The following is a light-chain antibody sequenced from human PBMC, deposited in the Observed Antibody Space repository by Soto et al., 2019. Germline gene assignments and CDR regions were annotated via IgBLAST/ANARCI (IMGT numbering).Light chain of an antibody. V-gene: IGKV3-15*01. CDR3: QQYNKWPPIT. J-gene: IGKJ5*01. CDR1: QSVGSN. CDR2: GAS. Sequence: EIVMTQSPATLSVSPGERAPLSCRARQSVGSNLAWYQQKPGQAPRLLIYGASTRATGIPARFSGSGSGTEFTLTISSLQSGDFAVYYCQQYNKWPPITFGQGTRLEIK.